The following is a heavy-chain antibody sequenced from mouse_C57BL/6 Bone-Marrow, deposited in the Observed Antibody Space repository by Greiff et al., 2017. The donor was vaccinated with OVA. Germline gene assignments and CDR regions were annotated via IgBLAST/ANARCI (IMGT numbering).Heavy chain of an antibody. CDR1: GYTFTSYW. V-gene: IGHV1-64*01. Sequence: QVQLQQPGAELVKPGASVKLSCKASGYTFTSYWMHWVKQRPGQGLEWIGMIHPNSGSTNYNEKFKSKATLTVDKSSSTAYMQLSSLTSEDYAVYYCARFDGNYAWYFDVWGTGTTVTVSS. CDR2: IHPNSGST. CDR3: ARFDGNYAWYFDV. J-gene: IGHJ1*03. D-gene: IGHD2-1*01.